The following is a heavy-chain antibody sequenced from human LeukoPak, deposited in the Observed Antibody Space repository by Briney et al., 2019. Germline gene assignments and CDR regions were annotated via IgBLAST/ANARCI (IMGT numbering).Heavy chain of an antibody. Sequence: SETLSLTCTVSGGSISSYYWSWIRQPPGKGLEWIGYVYYSGSAHYNPSLKSRVTMSVDTSKNQFSLKLSSVTAADTAVYYCARDVNYYDSSGPHAFDIWGQGTMVTVSS. CDR3: ARDVNYYDSSGPHAFDI. D-gene: IGHD3-22*01. CDR1: GGSISSYY. V-gene: IGHV4-59*12. J-gene: IGHJ3*02. CDR2: VYYSGSA.